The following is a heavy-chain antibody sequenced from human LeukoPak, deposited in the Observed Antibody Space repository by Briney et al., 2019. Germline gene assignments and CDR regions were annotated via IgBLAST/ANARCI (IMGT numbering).Heavy chain of an antibody. V-gene: IGHV6-1*01. D-gene: IGHD1-7*01. Sequence: SQTLSLTCAISGDSVSSNSAAWNWIRQSPSRGLEWLGRTYYRSKWYNDYAVSVKSRITINPDTSKNQFSLQLNSVTPEDTAVYYCARGQKYNWNYAAELHFYYYYYMDVWGKGTTVTVSS. CDR2: TYYRSKWYN. CDR1: GDSVSSNSAA. J-gene: IGHJ6*03. CDR3: ARGQKYNWNYAAELHFYYYYYMDV.